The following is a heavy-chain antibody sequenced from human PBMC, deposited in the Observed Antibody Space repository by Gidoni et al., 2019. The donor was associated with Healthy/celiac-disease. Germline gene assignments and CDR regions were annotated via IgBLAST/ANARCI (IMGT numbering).Heavy chain of an antibody. CDR2: ISYDGSNK. CDR3: AKDLGSTSCGSMDV. V-gene: IGHV3-30*18. D-gene: IGHD2-2*01. CDR1: GFTFSSYG. Sequence: QVQLVESGGGVVQPGRSLRLSCAASGFTFSSYGMHWVRQAPGKGLEWVAVISYDGSNKYYADSVKGRFTISRDNSKNTLYLQMNSLRAEDTAVYYCAKDLGSTSCGSMDVWGQGTTVTVSS. J-gene: IGHJ6*02.